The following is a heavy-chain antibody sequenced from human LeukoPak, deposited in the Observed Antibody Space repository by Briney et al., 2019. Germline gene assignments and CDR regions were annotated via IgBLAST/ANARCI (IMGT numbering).Heavy chain of an antibody. D-gene: IGHD1-1*01. Sequence: PGGSLRLSCKVSGFTVSSNYMSWVRQAPGKGLEWVSIIHSVGDTFCADSEKGRFTISRDNSNNMVYLQMNSLTVEDTAVYYCARQGTGLDYWGQGTLVAVSS. CDR3: ARQGTGLDY. CDR1: GFTVSSNY. V-gene: IGHV3-53*01. CDR2: IHSVGDT. J-gene: IGHJ4*02.